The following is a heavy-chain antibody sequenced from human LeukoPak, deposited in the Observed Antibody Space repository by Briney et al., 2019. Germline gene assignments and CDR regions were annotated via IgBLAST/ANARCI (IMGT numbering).Heavy chain of an antibody. V-gene: IGHV1-2*02. D-gene: IGHD4-11*01. Sequence: ASVKVSCKASGYTFTDYYIHWVRQAPGQGLEGMGWINPNSGGTNYAQKFHGRITMTRDTSISTAYMDLSSLRSDDTAVYYCARFGVTTGYWGQGTLVTVSS. CDR1: GYTFTDYY. J-gene: IGHJ4*02. CDR2: INPNSGGT. CDR3: ARFGVTTGY.